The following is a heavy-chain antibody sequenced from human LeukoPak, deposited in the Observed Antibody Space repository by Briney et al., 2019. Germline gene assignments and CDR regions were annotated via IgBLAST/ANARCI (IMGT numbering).Heavy chain of an antibody. D-gene: IGHD2-15*01. Sequence: SGTLSLICGVSGGSISSTSYYWGWIRQPPGKGLEWIGSIYHTGTTYYSPSLKSRVTISVHASKNQFSLKLSSVTAADTAVYYCARQECNGGSCYSRAIWFDPWGQGTLVTVSS. CDR3: ARQECNGGSCYSRAIWFDP. V-gene: IGHV4-39*01. J-gene: IGHJ5*02. CDR2: IYHTGTT. CDR1: GGSISSTSYY.